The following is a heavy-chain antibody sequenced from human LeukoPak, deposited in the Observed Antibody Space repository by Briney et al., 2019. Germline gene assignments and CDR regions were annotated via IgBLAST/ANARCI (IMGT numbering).Heavy chain of an antibody. CDR2: LSGSGGGT. CDR3: AKRGVVIRVFLVGFHKEAYYFDF. D-gene: IGHD3-10*01. V-gene: IGHV3-23*01. Sequence: GGSLRLSCAVSGITLSNYGMSWVRQAPGKGLEWVAGLSGSGGGTNYADSVQGRFTISRANPKNTLYLQMNSLRAEDTAVYFCAKRGVVIRVFLVGFHKEAYYFDFWGQGALVTVSS. CDR1: GITLSNYG. J-gene: IGHJ4*02.